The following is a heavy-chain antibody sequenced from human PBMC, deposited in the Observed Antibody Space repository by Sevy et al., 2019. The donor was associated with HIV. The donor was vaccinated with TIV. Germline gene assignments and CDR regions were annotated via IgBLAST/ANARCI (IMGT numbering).Heavy chain of an antibody. D-gene: IGHD3-16*01. V-gene: IGHV5-51*01. Sequence: GESLKISCKGSGYSFSTNWIGWVRQMPGKGLEWVGIIYPGDSDTRYSPSFQGQVTISADTSISTAYLQWSSLKASDTAVYYCARQGYNYIWGIYDSPDYWGQGTLVTVSS. CDR2: IYPGDSDT. CDR3: ARQGYNYIWGIYDSPDY. CDR1: GYSFSTNW. J-gene: IGHJ4*02.